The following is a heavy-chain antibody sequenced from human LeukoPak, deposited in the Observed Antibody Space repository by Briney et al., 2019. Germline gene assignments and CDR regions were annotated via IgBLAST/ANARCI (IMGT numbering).Heavy chain of an antibody. CDR3: ARDGRSRGLSHVNFDY. CDR1: GFPFSSYE. V-gene: IGHV3-48*03. CDR2: ISSSGMTK. Sequence: PGGSLRLSCAASGFPFSSYEMNWVRQAPGKGLEWVSYISSSGMTKYYAVSVKGRFTMSRDNAKNPLYLQLNSLRAEDTAVYYCARDGRSRGLSHVNFDYWGQGILVTVSS. J-gene: IGHJ4*02. D-gene: IGHD3-16*02.